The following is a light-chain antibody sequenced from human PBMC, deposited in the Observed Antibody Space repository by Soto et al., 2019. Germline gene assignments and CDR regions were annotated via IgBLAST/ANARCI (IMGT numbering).Light chain of an antibody. CDR3: QQYDNLPLT. Sequence: DIQMTQSPSSLSASVGDRVTIICQASQDISNYLNWYQQKPGKVPKLLIYDASNLETGVPSRFSGSGSGTDFTFTISSLQPEDIATYYCQQYDNLPLTFGPGTKVDIK. CDR1: QDISNY. V-gene: IGKV1-33*01. CDR2: DAS. J-gene: IGKJ3*01.